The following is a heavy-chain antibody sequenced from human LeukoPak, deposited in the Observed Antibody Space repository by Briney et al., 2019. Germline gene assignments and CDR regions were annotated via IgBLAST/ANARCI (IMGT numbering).Heavy chain of an antibody. CDR3: ARGGAAGIYGMDV. J-gene: IGHJ6*02. Sequence: ISYEESNKEYADSVKCRFTISRDNSKNTLYLQVDSLRPEDTAVYYCARGGAAGIYGMDVWGQGAIMTVTS. CDR2: ISYEESNK. D-gene: IGHD6-13*01. V-gene: IGHV3-30*03.